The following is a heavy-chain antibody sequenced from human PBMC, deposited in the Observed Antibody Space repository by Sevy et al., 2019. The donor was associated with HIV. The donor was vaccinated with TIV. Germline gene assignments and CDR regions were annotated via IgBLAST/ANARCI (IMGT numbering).Heavy chain of an antibody. J-gene: IGHJ5*02. CDR1: GYSISSGYH. V-gene: IGHV4-38-2*01. Sequence: SETLSLTCAVSGYSISSGYHWGWIRQPPGKGLEWIGSIYHSGSTYYNPSLKSRVTISVDTSKNQFSLKLSSVTAADTAVYYCVRWFDPWGQGTLVTVSS. CDR2: IYHSGST. CDR3: VRWFDP.